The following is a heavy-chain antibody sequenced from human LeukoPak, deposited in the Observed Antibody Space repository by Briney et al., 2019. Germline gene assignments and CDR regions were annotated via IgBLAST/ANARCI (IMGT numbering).Heavy chain of an antibody. V-gene: IGHV4-59*13. CDR3: ARVPISTSARGYFDY. D-gene: IGHD3-10*01. Sequence: SETLSLTCTVSGGSISSYYWSWVRQPPGKGLEWIGFIYYSGSTTYNPSLNSRVTISVDTSKNKFSLKLSSVTAADTAVYYCARVPISTSARGYFDYWGQGTLVTVSS. J-gene: IGHJ4*02. CDR2: IYYSGST. CDR1: GGSISSYY.